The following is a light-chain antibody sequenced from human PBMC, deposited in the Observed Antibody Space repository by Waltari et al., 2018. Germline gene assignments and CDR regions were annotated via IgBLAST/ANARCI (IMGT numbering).Light chain of an antibody. V-gene: IGLV3-19*01. CDR1: SLRTYY. J-gene: IGLJ2*01. Sequence: SSGLTQDPAVSVALGQTIRLTCRGDSLRTYYASWYQVKTGQAPVLVMFGKEKRPSGVPDRISGESSETTSSLIITGAQAEDEADYYCSSRNGRASQVVFAGGTKVTVL. CDR2: GKE. CDR3: SSRNGRASQVV.